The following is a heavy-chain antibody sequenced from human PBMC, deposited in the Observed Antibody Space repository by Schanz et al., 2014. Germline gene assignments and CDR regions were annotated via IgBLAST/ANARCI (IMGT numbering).Heavy chain of an antibody. CDR2: INPNSGDT. V-gene: IGHV1-2*06. Sequence: QVQLVQSGADVKKPGASVKVSCKASGYTFTGYSMHWVRQAPGQGLEWMGRINPNSGDTNYVQNFQGRVTMTRDTSITTAYMDLSRLTSDDTAVYYCARVYRWQHILGHFDSWGQGSLVTVSS. CDR3: ARVYRWQHILGHFDS. CDR1: GYTFTGYS. D-gene: IGHD6-13*01. J-gene: IGHJ4*02.